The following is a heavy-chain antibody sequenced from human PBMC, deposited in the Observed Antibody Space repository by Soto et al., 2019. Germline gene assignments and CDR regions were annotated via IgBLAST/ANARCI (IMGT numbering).Heavy chain of an antibody. Sequence: QVQLVQSGAEVKEPGASVRVSCKASGYTFINFDISWVRQAAGQGLEWLGWMNPGSGKTGYASKFQGRVDMTRDASTGTTHLELSSLTSDDTAVYYCARMASAGTLNWFDPWGQGTLVTVSS. CDR2: MNPGSGKT. D-gene: IGHD6-13*01. V-gene: IGHV1-8*02. CDR3: ARMASAGTLNWFDP. CDR1: GYTFINFD. J-gene: IGHJ5*02.